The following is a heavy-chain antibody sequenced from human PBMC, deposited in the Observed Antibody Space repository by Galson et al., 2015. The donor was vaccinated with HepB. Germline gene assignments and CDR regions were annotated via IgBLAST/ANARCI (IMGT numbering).Heavy chain of an antibody. D-gene: IGHD3-10*01. V-gene: IGHV1-24*01. J-gene: IGHJ4*02. CDR3: ATGIPYYGSGSPTRQFDY. CDR2: FDPEDGGT. CDR1: GYTLTELS. Sequence: SVKVSCKVSGYTLTELSMHWVRQAPGKGLEWMGGFDPEDGGTIYAQKFQGRVTMTEDTSTDTAYMELSSLRSEDTAVYYCATGIPYYGSGSPTRQFDYWGQGTLVTVSS.